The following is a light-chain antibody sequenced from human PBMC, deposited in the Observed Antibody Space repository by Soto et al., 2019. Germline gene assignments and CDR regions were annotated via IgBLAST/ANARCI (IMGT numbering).Light chain of an antibody. CDR2: DAS. Sequence: EIVLTQSPATLSLSPGERATLSCRASQSVSTYLAWYQQKPGQAPRLLISDASNRATGIPARFSGSGSGTDFTLTISSLEPEDFSVYYCQQRYNWPITFGQGTRLEIK. V-gene: IGKV3-11*01. CDR3: QQRYNWPIT. CDR1: QSVSTY. J-gene: IGKJ5*01.